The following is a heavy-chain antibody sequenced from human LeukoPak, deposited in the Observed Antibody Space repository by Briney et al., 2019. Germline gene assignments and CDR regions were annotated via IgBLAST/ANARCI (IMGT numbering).Heavy chain of an antibody. CDR1: GFTFSSYW. D-gene: IGHD6-13*01. Sequence: GGSLRLSCAASGFTFSSYWMHWVRQAPGKGLVWVSRINSDGSSTSYADSVKGRFTISRDNAKNSLYLQMNSLRAEDTAVYYCARASSRPYSGSWYSDYWGQGTLVTVSS. CDR3: ARASSRPYSGSWYSDY. J-gene: IGHJ4*02. V-gene: IGHV3-74*01. CDR2: INSDGSST.